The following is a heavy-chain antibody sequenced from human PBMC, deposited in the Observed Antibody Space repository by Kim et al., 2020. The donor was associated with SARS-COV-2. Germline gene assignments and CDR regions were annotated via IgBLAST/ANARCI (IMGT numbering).Heavy chain of an antibody. CDR3: AKADIAKYQLPNDY. J-gene: IGHJ4*02. Sequence: AHSVKGRFTITRDNYKSTLYLQMNSRRTEDTAVYYCAKADIAKYQLPNDYWVQGTLVTVSS. V-gene: IGHV3-23*01. D-gene: IGHD2-2*01.